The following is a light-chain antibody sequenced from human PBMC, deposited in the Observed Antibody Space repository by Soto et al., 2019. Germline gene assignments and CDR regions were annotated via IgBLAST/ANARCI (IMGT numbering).Light chain of an antibody. V-gene: IGKV1-12*01. CDR2: AAS. Sequence: DIQMTQSPSSVSAPVGDRVTITCRASQGVGSWLAWYQQKPGKAPKLLIFAASSLQSGVPSRFSGSGSGTDFTLPLSSLQPEDVASYYCQQANSFPWTFSQGTQVEIK. CDR3: QQANSFPWT. CDR1: QGVGSW. J-gene: IGKJ1*01.